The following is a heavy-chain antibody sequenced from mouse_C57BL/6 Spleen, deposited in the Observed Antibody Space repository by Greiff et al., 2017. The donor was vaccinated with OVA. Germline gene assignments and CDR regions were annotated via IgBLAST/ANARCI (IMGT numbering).Heavy chain of an antibody. Sequence: VQLQQSGAELVRPGASVKLSCTASGFNIKDYYMHWVKQRPEQGLEWIGRIDPEDGDTEYAPKFQGKATMTADTSSNTAYLQLSSLTSEDTAVDYCTTEGGSSYDWYFDVWGTGTTVTVSS. CDR2: IDPEDGDT. D-gene: IGHD1-1*01. CDR3: TTEGGSSYDWYFDV. J-gene: IGHJ1*03. CDR1: GFNIKDYY. V-gene: IGHV14-1*01.